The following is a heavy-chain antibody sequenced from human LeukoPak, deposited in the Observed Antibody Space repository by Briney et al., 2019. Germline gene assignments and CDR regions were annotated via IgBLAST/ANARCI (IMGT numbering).Heavy chain of an antibody. CDR1: GYTFTGYY. CDR3: ARVNCSSTSCYDY. CDR2: INPNSGGT. D-gene: IGHD2-2*01. Sequence: ASVKVSCKASGYTFTGYYMHWVRQAPGQGLEWMGWINPNSGGTDYAQKFQGRVTMTRDTSISTAYMELSRLRSDDTAVYYCARVNCSSTSCYDYWGQGTLVTVSS. J-gene: IGHJ4*02. V-gene: IGHV1-2*02.